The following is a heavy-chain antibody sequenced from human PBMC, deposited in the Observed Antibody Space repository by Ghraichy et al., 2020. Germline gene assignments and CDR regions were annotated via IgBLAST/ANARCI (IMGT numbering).Heavy chain of an antibody. J-gene: IGHJ6*02. CDR3: AKPQPPPYYYGSGSYDFYYGMDV. D-gene: IGHD3-10*01. CDR2: ISGSGGST. Sequence: LSLTCAASGFTFSSYAMSWVRQAPGKGLEWVSAISGSGGSTYYADSVKGRFTISRDNSKNTLYLQMNSLRAEDTAVYYCAKPQPPPYYYGSGSYDFYYGMDVWGQGTTVTVSS. CDR1: GFTFSSYA. V-gene: IGHV3-23*01.